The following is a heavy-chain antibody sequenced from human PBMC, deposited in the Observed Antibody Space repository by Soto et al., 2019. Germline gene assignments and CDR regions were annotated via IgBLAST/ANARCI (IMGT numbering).Heavy chain of an antibody. Sequence: PGGSLRLSCAASGFTFSSYSMNWVRQAPGKGLEWVSSISSSSSYIYYADSVKGRFTISRDNAKNSLYLQMNSLRAEDTAVYYRARGFYYYDSSVYYGNWGQETLVTVSS. CDR2: ISSSSSYI. CDR1: GFTFSSYS. J-gene: IGHJ4*02. CDR3: ARGFYYYDSSVYYGN. D-gene: IGHD3-22*01. V-gene: IGHV3-21*01.